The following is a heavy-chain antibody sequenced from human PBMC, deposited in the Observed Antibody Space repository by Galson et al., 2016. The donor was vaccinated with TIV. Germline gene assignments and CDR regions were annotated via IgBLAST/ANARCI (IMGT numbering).Heavy chain of an antibody. CDR1: GFMFSTYG. CDR3: AKDSEYYFDTSGYYFPLDH. Sequence: SLRLSCAAPGFMFSTYGMHWVRQSPGKGLEWVAFIRHDGSEKYVADSVKGRFIISRDNSKNMLYLQMNSVRVDDTGLYYCAKDSEYYFDTSGYYFPLDHWGQGTLVTVAS. CDR2: IRHDGSEK. V-gene: IGHV3-30*02. J-gene: IGHJ4*02. D-gene: IGHD3-22*01.